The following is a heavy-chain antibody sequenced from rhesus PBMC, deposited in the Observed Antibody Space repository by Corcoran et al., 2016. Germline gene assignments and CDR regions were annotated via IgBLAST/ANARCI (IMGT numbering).Heavy chain of an antibody. CDR1: GGSISDSYR. CDR3: ASPTLWTGYYYFDY. J-gene: IGHJ4*01. V-gene: IGHV4S10*01. Sequence: AVSGGSISDSYRWSWIRQPPGKGLEWIGYIYGSSTSTNYNPSLKSRFTISKDTSKNQFSLKLSAVAAADTTVYYCASPTLWTGYYYFDYWGQGVLVTVSS. CDR2: IYGSSTST. D-gene: IGHD3-3*01.